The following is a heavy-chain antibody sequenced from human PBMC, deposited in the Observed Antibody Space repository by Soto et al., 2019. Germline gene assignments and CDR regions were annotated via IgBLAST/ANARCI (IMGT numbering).Heavy chain of an antibody. D-gene: IGHD5-18*01. CDR3: ARGGGYSYGIDY. V-gene: IGHV4-31*03. CDR1: GGSISTGDYF. Sequence: PSETLSLTCTVSGGSISTGDYFWSWIRQHPGKGLECIGYRYYSGTSHYNPSLKSRVLISVDASKNQFSLKLSSVTAADTAVYYCARGGGYSYGIDYWGLGTLVTVSS. J-gene: IGHJ4*02. CDR2: RYYSGTS.